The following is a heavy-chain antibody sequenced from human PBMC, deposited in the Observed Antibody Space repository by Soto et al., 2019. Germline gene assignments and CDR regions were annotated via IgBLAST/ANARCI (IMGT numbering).Heavy chain of an antibody. CDR3: AKSTFGVTAVNPLEDY. D-gene: IGHD2-21*02. Sequence: EVQLLESGGGLVRPGGSLRLSCAASGFTFSSYAMTWVRQAPGKGLEWVSGVSGTGGSAYYADSVKGRFTISRDKSTNTLYLQMNSLRAEDTAVYYCAKSTFGVTAVNPLEDYWGQGTLVTVSS. CDR1: GFTFSSYA. J-gene: IGHJ4*02. V-gene: IGHV3-23*01. CDR2: VSGTGGSA.